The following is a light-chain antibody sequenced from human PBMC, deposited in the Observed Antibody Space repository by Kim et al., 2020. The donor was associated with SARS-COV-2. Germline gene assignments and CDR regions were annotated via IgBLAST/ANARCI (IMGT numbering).Light chain of an antibody. V-gene: IGLV1-40*01. CDR1: SSNIGAGYD. Sequence: QRVTISCTGSSSNIGAGYDVHWYQQLPGTAPKRLIYGNSNRPSGVPDRFSGSTSGTSASLAITGLQAEDEADYYCQSYDSSLSGVVFGGGTQLTVL. CDR2: GNS. CDR3: QSYDSSLSGVV. J-gene: IGLJ2*01.